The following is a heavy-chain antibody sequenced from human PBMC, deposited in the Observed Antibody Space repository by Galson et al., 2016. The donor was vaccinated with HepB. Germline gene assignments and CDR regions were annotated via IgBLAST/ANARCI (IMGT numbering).Heavy chain of an antibody. D-gene: IGHD2-2*01. CDR1: GYIFTSHW. J-gene: IGHJ6*02. V-gene: IGHV5-51*01. Sequence: QSGAEVKNPGESLKISCKGSGYIFTSHWIGWVRQMPGKGLEWMGTIFPGDSDTRYSPSFQGQVTISADQSISTAYLHWSSLKASDTAMYYFARTHTSSLYYAMDVRGQGTTVTVSS. CDR2: IFPGDSDT. CDR3: ARTHTSSLYYAMDV.